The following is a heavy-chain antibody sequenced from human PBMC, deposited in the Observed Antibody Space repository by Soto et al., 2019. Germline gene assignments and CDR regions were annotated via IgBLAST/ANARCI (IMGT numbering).Heavy chain of an antibody. CDR3: ARDLGTSAAAGTGDYYYYGMDV. CDR2: INAGNGNT. J-gene: IGHJ6*02. CDR1: GYTFTSYA. D-gene: IGHD6-13*01. Sequence: ASVKVSCKASGYTFTSYAMHWVRQAPGQRLEWMGWINAGNGNTKYSQKFQGRVTITRDTSASTAYMELSSLRSEDTTVYYCARDLGTSAAAGTGDYYYYGMDVWGQGTTVTVSS. V-gene: IGHV1-3*01.